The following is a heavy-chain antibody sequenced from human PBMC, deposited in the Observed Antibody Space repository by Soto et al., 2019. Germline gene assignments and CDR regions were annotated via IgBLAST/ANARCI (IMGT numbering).Heavy chain of an antibody. Sequence: QITLNESGPTVVRPTETLTLTCRFSGFSLTTSGVGVGWIRQSPGKAPKWLALIYWDDDKRYSASLKSRLTITKDTSKNQVVLTVSDLDPTDTDTYYCAHRVLRTVFGLVTTTAIYFDFWGQGTPVAVSS. J-gene: IGHJ4*02. D-gene: IGHD3-3*01. V-gene: IGHV2-5*02. CDR3: AHRVLRTVFGLVTTTAIYFDF. CDR2: IYWDDDK. CDR1: GFSLTTSGVG.